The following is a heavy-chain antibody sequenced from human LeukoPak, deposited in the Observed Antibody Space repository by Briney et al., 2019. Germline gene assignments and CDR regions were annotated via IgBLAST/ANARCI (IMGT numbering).Heavy chain of an antibody. CDR1: GGSINSGDYY. D-gene: IGHD3-10*01. J-gene: IGHJ6*03. CDR3: CPSPRGYYYMDV. Sequence: SETLSLTCTVSGGSINSGDYYWSWIRQPAGKGLEWIGRIYTSGSTNYNPSLKSRVTISVDTSKSQFSLKLNSVTAADTAVYYCCPSPRGYYYMDVWGKGTTVTVSS. V-gene: IGHV4-61*02. CDR2: IYTSGST.